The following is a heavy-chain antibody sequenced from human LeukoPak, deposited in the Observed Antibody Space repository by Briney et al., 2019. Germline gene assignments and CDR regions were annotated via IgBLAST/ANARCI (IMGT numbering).Heavy chain of an antibody. J-gene: IGHJ4*02. CDR2: ITGSSSAI. D-gene: IGHD6-13*01. CDR3: ARDLGWAAGGDY. V-gene: IGHV3-48*02. Sequence: PGGSLRLSCAASGFTFSSYSMYWVRQAPGQGLEWVSYITGSSSAIYYADSVKGRFTISRDNAKNSLYLQMNSLRDEDTAVYYCARDLGWAAGGDYWGQGTLVTVSS. CDR1: GFTFSSYS.